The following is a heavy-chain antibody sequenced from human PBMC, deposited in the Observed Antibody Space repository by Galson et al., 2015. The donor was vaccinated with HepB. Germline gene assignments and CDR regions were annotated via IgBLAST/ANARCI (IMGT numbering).Heavy chain of an antibody. D-gene: IGHD6-13*01. Sequence: SLRLSCAGSRFTFDDYAMHWVRQVPGKGLEWVSGISWNSGSIDYADSVKGRFTISRDNAKNSLYLQMNSLRAEDTALYYCAKDIEGRGSWYNGDAFDIWGQGTMVTVSS. V-gene: IGHV3-9*01. CDR2: ISWNSGSI. J-gene: IGHJ3*02. CDR1: RFTFDDYA. CDR3: AKDIEGRGSWYNGDAFDI.